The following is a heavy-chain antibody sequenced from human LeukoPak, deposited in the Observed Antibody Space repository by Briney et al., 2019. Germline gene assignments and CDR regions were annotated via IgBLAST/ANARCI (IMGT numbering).Heavy chain of an antibody. CDR2: ISSSSSYI. CDR3: ARDGGGEVDY. J-gene: IGHJ4*02. V-gene: IGHV3-21*01. CDR1: GFTFGSYS. Sequence: PGGSLRLSCAASGFTFGSYSMNWVRQAPGKGLEWVSSISSSSSYIYYANSVKGRFTISRDNAKNSLYLQMNSLRAEDTAVYYCARDGGGEVDYWGQGTLVTVSS. D-gene: IGHD3-16*01.